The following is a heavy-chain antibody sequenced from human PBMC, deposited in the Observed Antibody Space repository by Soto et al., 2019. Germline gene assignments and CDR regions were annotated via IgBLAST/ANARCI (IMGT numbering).Heavy chain of an antibody. CDR2: ISYDGSNK. CDR3: AKVSHSSSWTWNDYYYVMDV. V-gene: IGHV3-30*18. D-gene: IGHD6-13*01. CDR1: GFTFSSYG. Sequence: GGSLRLPCAASGFTFSSYGMHRVRQAPGKGLEWVAVISYDGSNKYYADSVKGRFPISRDNSKNTLYLQMNSLRAEDTAVYYCAKVSHSSSWTWNDYYYVMDVWGQGTTVTV. J-gene: IGHJ6*02.